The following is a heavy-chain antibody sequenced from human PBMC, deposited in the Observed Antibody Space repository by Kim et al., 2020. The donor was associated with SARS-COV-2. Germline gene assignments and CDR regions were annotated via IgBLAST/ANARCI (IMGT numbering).Heavy chain of an antibody. Sequence: GDSTYYTDSVRGRFTVSRDNSKNTLFLQMTSLRLDDTAVYYCVKGPAAGYWGQGTLVTVSS. D-gene: IGHD6-25*01. J-gene: IGHJ4*02. CDR3: VKGPAAGY. CDR2: GDST. V-gene: IGHV3-64D*06.